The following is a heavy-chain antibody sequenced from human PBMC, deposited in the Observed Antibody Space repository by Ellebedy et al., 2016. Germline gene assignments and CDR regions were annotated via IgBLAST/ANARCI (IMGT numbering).Heavy chain of an antibody. Sequence: GGSLRLSXEGSGYSFTSYWIGWVRQMPGKGLEWMGIIYPGDSHTRYSPSFQGQVTISADRSNTVYLQWSSLKASDTAMYYCARLSGYSYGYFSYYYGMDVWGQGTTVTVSS. J-gene: IGHJ6*02. CDR1: GYSFTSYW. V-gene: IGHV5-51*01. CDR3: ARLSGYSYGYFSYYYGMDV. CDR2: IYPGDSHT. D-gene: IGHD5-18*01.